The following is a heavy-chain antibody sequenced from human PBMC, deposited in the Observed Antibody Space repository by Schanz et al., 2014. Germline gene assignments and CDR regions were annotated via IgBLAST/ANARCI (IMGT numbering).Heavy chain of an antibody. CDR2: INGGGETT. CDR1: GFTFSDYY. V-gene: IGHV3-11*01. CDR3: ARGNYGMDV. Sequence: QVHLVESGGGLVKPGGSLRLSCAASGFTFSDYYMTWIRQAPGKGLEWVSYINGGGETTYYADSVRGRFTISRDNAKNSLFLKMNSMRAEDTAKYYCARGNYGMDVWGQWTTVTVSS. J-gene: IGHJ6*02.